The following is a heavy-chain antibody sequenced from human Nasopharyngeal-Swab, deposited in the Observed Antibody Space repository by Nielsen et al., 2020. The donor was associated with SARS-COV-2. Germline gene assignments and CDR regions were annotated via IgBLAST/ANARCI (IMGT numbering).Heavy chain of an antibody. CDR2: IGDKDHNYAT. J-gene: IGHJ4*02. Sequence: VRQMPGKGLEWVGRIGDKDHNYATTYGASVQGRFTISRDDSKNTAFLQMDSLKTEDTALYYRTTDFHFDYWGQGTLVTVSS. CDR3: TTDFHFDY. V-gene: IGHV3-73*01.